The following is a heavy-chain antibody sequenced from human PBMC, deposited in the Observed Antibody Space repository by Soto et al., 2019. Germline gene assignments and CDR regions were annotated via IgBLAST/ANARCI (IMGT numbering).Heavy chain of an antibody. CDR3: ARETFGGVIAEAGLDY. Sequence: EVQLVESGGGLVKPGGSLRLSCAASGFTFSSYSMNWVRQAPGKGLEWVSSISSSSSYIYYADSVKGRFTISRDNAKNSLYLQMNSLRAEDTAVYYCARETFGGVIAEAGLDYWGQGTLVTVSS. CDR1: GFTFSSYS. J-gene: IGHJ4*02. CDR2: ISSSSSYI. V-gene: IGHV3-21*01. D-gene: IGHD3-16*02.